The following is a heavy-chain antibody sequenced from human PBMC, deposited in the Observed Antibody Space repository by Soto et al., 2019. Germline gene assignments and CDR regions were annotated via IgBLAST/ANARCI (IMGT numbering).Heavy chain of an antibody. CDR1: GGSISAYS. V-gene: IGHV4-59*01. Sequence: SETLSLTCTVSGGSISAYSWSWVRQPPGKGLEWIGNIHYNGNTKYNPSLKSRVSMSVDTSKNQFSLKLSSVTAADTAVYYCARVWGGAFDIWGQGTMVTVSS. J-gene: IGHJ3*02. CDR2: IHYNGNT. D-gene: IGHD3-10*01. CDR3: ARVWGGAFDI.